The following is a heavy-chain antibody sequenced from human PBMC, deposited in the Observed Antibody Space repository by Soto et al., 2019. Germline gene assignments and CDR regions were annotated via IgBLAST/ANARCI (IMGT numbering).Heavy chain of an antibody. CDR1: GGSISRGDYY. V-gene: IGHV4-30-4*01. Sequence: SEALSLTCTVSGGSISRGDYYWSWIRQPPGKGLEWIGYIYYSGSTYYNPSLKSRVSISVDTSKNQFSLKLSSVTAADTAVYYCARAGRKDYGMDVWGQGTTVTVSS. CDR2: IYYSGST. CDR3: ARAGRKDYGMDV. J-gene: IGHJ6*02.